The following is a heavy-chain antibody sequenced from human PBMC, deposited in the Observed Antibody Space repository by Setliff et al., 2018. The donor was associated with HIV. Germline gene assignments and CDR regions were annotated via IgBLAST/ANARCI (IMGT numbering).Heavy chain of an antibody. CDR3: ARDRHYSGLGSYGP. CDR2: ILRSGTT. J-gene: IGHJ5*02. CDR1: GGSFGDYH. Sequence: PSETLSLTCTLSGGSFGDYHWSWIRQPAGRGLEWIGRILRSGTTDYKFSLKSRVTISIDTSRNQFSLRLTSVTAEDTAVYYCARDRHYSGLGSYGPWGPGTLGTVSS. D-gene: IGHD3-10*01. V-gene: IGHV4-4*07.